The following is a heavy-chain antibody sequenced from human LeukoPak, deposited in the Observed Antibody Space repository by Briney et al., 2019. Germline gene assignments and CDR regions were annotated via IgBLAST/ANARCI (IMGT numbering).Heavy chain of an antibody. CDR3: ARAVRVTIFGVVIIRYFDY. J-gene: IGHJ4*02. D-gene: IGHD3-3*01. CDR1: GYTFTSYD. V-gene: IGHV1-8*01. Sequence: ASVKVSCKASGYTFTSYDINWVRQATGQGLEWMGWMNPNSGNTGYAQKFQGRVTMTRNTSISTAYMELSSLRSEDTAVYYCARAVRVTIFGVVIIRYFDYWGQGTLVTVSS. CDR2: MNPNSGNT.